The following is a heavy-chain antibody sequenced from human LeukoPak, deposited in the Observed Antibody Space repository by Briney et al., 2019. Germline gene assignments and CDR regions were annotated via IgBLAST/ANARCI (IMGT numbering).Heavy chain of an antibody. V-gene: IGHV3-7*01. CDR1: GFTFSSYW. Sequence: GGSLRLSCAASGFTFSSYWMSWVRQAPGKGLEWVANIRQDGSEKYYVDSVKGRFTISRDHGKNSLYLQMNSLRAEDTAVYYCARIGYSSSWYPFDHWCQGTLVTVSS. J-gene: IGHJ4*02. CDR2: IRQDGSEK. D-gene: IGHD6-13*01. CDR3: ARIGYSSSWYPFDH.